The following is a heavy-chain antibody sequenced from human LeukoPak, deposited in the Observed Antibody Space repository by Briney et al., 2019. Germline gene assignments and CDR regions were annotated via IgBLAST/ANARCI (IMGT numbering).Heavy chain of an antibody. Sequence: SETLSLTCTVSGYSISSGYYWGWIRQPPGKGLEWIGSIYHSGSAYYNPSLKSRVTISVDTSKNQFSLKLSSVTAADTAVYYCATNDYGDYQGVHLDYWGQGTLVTVSS. J-gene: IGHJ4*02. CDR1: GYSISSGYY. D-gene: IGHD4-17*01. V-gene: IGHV4-38-2*02. CDR3: ATNDYGDYQGVHLDY. CDR2: IYHSGSA.